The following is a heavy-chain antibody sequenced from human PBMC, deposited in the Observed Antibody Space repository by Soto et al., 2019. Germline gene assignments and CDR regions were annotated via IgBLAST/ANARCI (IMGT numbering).Heavy chain of an antibody. Sequence: QVQLVQSGAEVKKPGSSVKVSCKASGGTFSTYAISWVRQAPGQGLEWMGGIIPVFGIANYAQKFQGRVTVTADESTSTAYMELSSLRSEDTAVYYCATAGVRGLILSGPLGRFDYWGQGTLVTVSP. V-gene: IGHV1-69*12. D-gene: IGHD3-10*01. CDR1: GGTFSTYA. J-gene: IGHJ4*02. CDR3: ATAGVRGLILSGPLGRFDY. CDR2: IIPVFGIA.